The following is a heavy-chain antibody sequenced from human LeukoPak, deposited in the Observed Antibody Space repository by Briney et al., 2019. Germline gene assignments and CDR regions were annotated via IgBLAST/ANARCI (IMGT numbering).Heavy chain of an antibody. CDR3: ARGLWFGELLEDGFDY. CDR1: GYTFTSYD. CDR2: MNPNSGNT. J-gene: IGHJ4*02. D-gene: IGHD3-10*01. V-gene: IGHV1-8*01. Sequence: ASVKVSCKASGYTFTSYDINWVRQATGQGLEWMGWMNPNSGNTGYAQKFQGRVTMTRNTSISTAYMELSSLRSEDTAVYYCARGLWFGELLEDGFDYWGQGTLVTVPS.